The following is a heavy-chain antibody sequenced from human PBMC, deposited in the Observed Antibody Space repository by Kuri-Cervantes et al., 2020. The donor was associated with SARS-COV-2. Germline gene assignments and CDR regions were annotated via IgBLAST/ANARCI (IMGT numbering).Heavy chain of an antibody. Sequence: SETLSLTCTVSGGSISSYYRSWIRQPPGKGLEWIGYIYYSGSTNYNPSLKSRVTISVDTSKNQFSLKLSSVTAADTAVYYCARGGYSSGWYQRTNFDYWGQGTLVTVSS. V-gene: IGHV4-59*12. J-gene: IGHJ4*02. CDR1: GGSISSYY. CDR2: IYYSGST. D-gene: IGHD6-19*01. CDR3: ARGGYSSGWYQRTNFDY.